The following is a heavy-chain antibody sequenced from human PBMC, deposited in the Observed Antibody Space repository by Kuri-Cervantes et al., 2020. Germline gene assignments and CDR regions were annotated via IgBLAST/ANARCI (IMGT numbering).Heavy chain of an antibody. V-gene: IGHV4-34*01. CDR2: INHSAST. Sequence: SETLSLTCAVYGGSFSGHYWTWIRQPPGEGLEWIGEINHSASTNYNPSLKSRVTISVDTSKNQFSLKLSSVTAADTAVYYCASRSPKSRSTYYSMISHYMDVWGKGTTVTVSS. CDR3: ASRSPKSRSTYYSMISHYMDV. CDR1: GGSFSGHY. D-gene: IGHD3-22*01. J-gene: IGHJ6*03.